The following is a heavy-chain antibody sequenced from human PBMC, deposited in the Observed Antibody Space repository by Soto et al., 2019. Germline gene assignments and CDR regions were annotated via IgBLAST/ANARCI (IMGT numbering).Heavy chain of an antibody. CDR3: ARGSGSYYNPEPLELEY. CDR1: GFTFSTYG. V-gene: IGHV3-33*01. Sequence: PRLSCAASGFTFSTYGMHWVRQAPGKGLEWVAVIWYDGSNKYYADSVKGRFTISRDNSKNTLYLQMNSLRAEDTAVYYCARGSGSYYNPEPLELEYWGQGTMVTVS. J-gene: IGHJ4*02. D-gene: IGHD3-10*01. CDR2: IWYDGSNK.